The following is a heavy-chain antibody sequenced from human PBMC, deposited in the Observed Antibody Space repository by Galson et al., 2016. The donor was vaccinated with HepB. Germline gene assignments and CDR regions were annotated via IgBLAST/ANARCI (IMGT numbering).Heavy chain of an antibody. CDR1: GYTFTGYY. Sequence: SVKVSCKASGYTFTGYYIHWVRQAPGQGLEWMGWINSNSGDTHYAQNFQGRVTVNRDTSISTTYLEVTWLRSDDTAVYYCARGASSDFWSGYQSWLDPWGQGTLVTVSS. J-gene: IGHJ5*02. CDR3: ARGASSDFWSGYQSWLDP. D-gene: IGHD3-3*01. CDR2: INSNSGDT. V-gene: IGHV1-2*02.